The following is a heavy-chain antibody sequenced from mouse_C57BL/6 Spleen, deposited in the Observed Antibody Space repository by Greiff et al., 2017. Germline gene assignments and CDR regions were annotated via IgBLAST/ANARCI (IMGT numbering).Heavy chain of an antibody. CDR1: GFTFSNYW. J-gene: IGHJ3*01. Sequence: LQQSGGGLVQPGGSMKLSCVASGFTFSNYWMNWVRQSPEKGLEWVAQIRLKSDNYATNYAESVKGRLTISRDDSKSSVYLQMNNLRAEDTGIYYCTDYYGNWGQGTLVTVSA. D-gene: IGHD1-1*01. V-gene: IGHV6-3*01. CDR2: IRLKSDNYAT. CDR3: TDYYGN.